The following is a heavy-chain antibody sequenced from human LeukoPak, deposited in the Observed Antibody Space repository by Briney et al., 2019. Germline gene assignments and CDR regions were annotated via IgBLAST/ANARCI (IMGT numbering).Heavy chain of an antibody. V-gene: IGHV4-34*01. D-gene: IGHD3-3*01. CDR1: GGSFSGYY. CDR2: INHSGST. CDR3: ARDYDFWRAHYYYYMDV. Sequence: SETLSLTCAVYGGSFSGYYWSWIRQPPGKGLEWIGEINHSGSTNYNPPLKSRVTISVDTSKNQFSLKLSSVTAADTAVYYCARDYDFWRAHYYYYMDVWGKGTTVTVSS. J-gene: IGHJ6*03.